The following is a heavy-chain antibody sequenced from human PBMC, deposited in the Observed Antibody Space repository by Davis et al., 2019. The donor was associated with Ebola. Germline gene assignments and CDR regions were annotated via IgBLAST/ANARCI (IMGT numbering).Heavy chain of an antibody. CDR3: AREGSLEVLD. J-gene: IGHJ4*02. D-gene: IGHD3-10*01. CDR2: INPNNGDT. Sequence: ASVKVSCKASGYTFSSYGITWVRQAPGQGLEWMGWINPNNGDTNYPQKFQDRVTMTRDTSVSIAYLELRSLRSDDTAVYYCAREGSLEVLDWGQGTLVTVSS. V-gene: IGHV1-2*02. CDR1: GYTFSSYG.